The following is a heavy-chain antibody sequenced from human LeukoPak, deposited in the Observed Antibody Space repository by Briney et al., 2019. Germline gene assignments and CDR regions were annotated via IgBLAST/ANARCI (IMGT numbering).Heavy chain of an antibody. CDR1: GYTFTSYG. CDR3: ARDSTQYPTYYDFWSGYYNYNWFDP. D-gene: IGHD3-3*01. CDR2: ISAYNGNT. J-gene: IGHJ5*02. V-gene: IGHV1-18*01. Sequence: GASVKVSCKASGYTFTSYGISWVRQAPGQGLECMGWISAYNGNTNYAQKFQDRLTMTTDTSTSTAYMELRSLRSDDTAVYYCARDSTQYPTYYDFWSGYYNYNWFDPWGQGTLVTVSS.